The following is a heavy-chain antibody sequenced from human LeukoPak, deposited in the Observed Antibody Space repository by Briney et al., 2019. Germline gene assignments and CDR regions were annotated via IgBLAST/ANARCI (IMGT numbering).Heavy chain of an antibody. CDR3: AKRGDGGAWYDY. D-gene: IGHD6-19*01. CDR1: GFTFSTYW. V-gene: IGHV3-74*01. CDR2: ISSDGSNT. Sequence: GGSLRLSCAVSGFTFSTYWMDWVRQVPGKGLVWVSRISSDGSNTAYADSVKGRFTISRDNAKDTMYLQMSSLRAEDTAVYYCAKRGDGGAWYDYWGQGTLVIVSS. J-gene: IGHJ4*02.